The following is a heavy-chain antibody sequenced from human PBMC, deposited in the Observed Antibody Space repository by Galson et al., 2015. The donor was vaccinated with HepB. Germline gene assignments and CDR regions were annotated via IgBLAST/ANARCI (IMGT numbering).Heavy chain of an antibody. J-gene: IGHJ4*02. V-gene: IGHV3-30*03. D-gene: IGHD1-26*01. Sequence: SLRLSCAASGFPFGAYAMHWLRQAPGRGLEWVAVTSYDEGNKYYIDSVEGRFTVSRDNSQNTLYLQMNSLRPEDTAMYYCARDRVGATLGVFDLWGQGTLVTVSS. CDR1: GFPFGAYA. CDR3: ARDRVGATLGVFDL. CDR2: TSYDEGNK.